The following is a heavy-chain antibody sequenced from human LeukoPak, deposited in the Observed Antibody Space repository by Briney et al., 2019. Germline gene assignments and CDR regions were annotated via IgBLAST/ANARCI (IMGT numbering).Heavy chain of an antibody. Sequence: SETLSLTCTVSGGSISSSSYYRGWIRQPPGKGLVWIGSIYYSGSTYYNPSLKSRVTISVDTSKNQFSLKLSSVTAADTAVYYCARPSRSYGGNSGLVAFDIWGQGTMVTVSS. V-gene: IGHV4-39*01. CDR2: IYYSGST. D-gene: IGHD4-23*01. CDR3: ARPSRSYGGNSGLVAFDI. CDR1: GGSISSSSYY. J-gene: IGHJ3*02.